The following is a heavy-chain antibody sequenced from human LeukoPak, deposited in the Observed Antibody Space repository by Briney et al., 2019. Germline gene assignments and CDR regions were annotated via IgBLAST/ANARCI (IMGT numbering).Heavy chain of an antibody. V-gene: IGHV4-39*07. J-gene: IGHJ4*02. D-gene: IGHD3-22*01. Sequence: SETLSLTCTVSGGSISSSSYYWGWIRQPPGKGLEWIGSIYYSGSTYYNPSLKSRVTISVDTSKNQFSLKLSSVTAADTAVYYCARGPDPYYYDSSGYWDYWGQGTLVTVSS. CDR3: ARGPDPYYYDSSGYWDY. CDR1: GGSISSSSYY. CDR2: IYYSGST.